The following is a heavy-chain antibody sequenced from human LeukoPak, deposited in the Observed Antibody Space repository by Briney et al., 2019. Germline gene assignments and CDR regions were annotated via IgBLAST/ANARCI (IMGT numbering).Heavy chain of an antibody. CDR3: AKEEEYYFDY. J-gene: IGHJ4*02. V-gene: IGHV3-23*01. CDR2: LSGSGIST. Sequence: GGSLRLSCAASGFIFSSYAMSWVRQAPRKGLEWVSSLSGSGISTYYADSVKGRFTISRDNSKNTLYLQMNSLRAEDTAVYYCAKEEEYYFDYWGQGALVTVSS. CDR1: GFIFSSYA.